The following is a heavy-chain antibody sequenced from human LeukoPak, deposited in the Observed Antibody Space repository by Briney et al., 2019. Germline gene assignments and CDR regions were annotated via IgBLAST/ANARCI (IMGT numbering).Heavy chain of an antibody. D-gene: IGHD2-15*01. Sequence: GGSLRLSCAASGFTFSSYSMNWVRQAPGKGLEWVSYISSSSSTIYYADSVKGRFTISRDNAKNSLYLQMDSLRAEDMALYYCAKLALGPPSDDAFDIWGQGTMVTVSS. V-gene: IGHV3-48*04. CDR3: AKLALGPPSDDAFDI. CDR2: ISSSSSTI. J-gene: IGHJ3*02. CDR1: GFTFSSYS.